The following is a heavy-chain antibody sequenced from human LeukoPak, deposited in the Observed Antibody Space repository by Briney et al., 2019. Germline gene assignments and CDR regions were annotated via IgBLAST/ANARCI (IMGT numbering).Heavy chain of an antibody. V-gene: IGHV1-69*04. D-gene: IGHD2-15*01. J-gene: IGHJ6*02. CDR2: IIPILGIA. CDR1: GGTFSSYT. Sequence: ASVKVSCKASGGTFSSYTISWVRQAPGQGLEWMGRIIPILGIANYAQKFQGRVTITADKSTSTAYMELSSLRSEDTAVYYCAREECLGYRSGGYGMDVWGQGTTVTVSS. CDR3: AREECLGYRSGGYGMDV.